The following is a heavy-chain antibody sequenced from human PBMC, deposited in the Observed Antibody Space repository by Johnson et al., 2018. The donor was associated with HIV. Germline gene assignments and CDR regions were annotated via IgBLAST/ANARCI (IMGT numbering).Heavy chain of an antibody. CDR3: AKGGSGTTRIRAQKGAFDI. CDR1: AFTFSSYA. J-gene: IGHJ3*02. D-gene: IGHD6-19*01. CDR2: ISYDGSNK. V-gene: IGHV3-30*04. Sequence: QMLLVESGGGVVQPGRSLRLSCAATAFTFSSYAMHWVRQAPGKGLEWVAVISYDGSNKYFAASVKGRFTISRDNSKNTLYLQMTSLRAEDTAVYYCAKGGSGTTRIRAQKGAFDIWGQGTMVTVSS.